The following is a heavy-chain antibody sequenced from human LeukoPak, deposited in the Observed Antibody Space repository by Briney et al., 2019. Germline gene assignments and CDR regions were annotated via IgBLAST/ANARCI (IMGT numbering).Heavy chain of an antibody. Sequence: GGSLRLSCAASGFTFSDYYMSWIRQAPGKGLEWVSYISSSSSYTNYADSVKGRFTISRGNAKNSLYLQMNSLRAEDTAVYYCARDLDCSSTSCYTYFYYYGMDVWGQGTTVTVSS. CDR2: ISSSSSYT. V-gene: IGHV3-11*05. J-gene: IGHJ6*02. CDR1: GFTFSDYY. D-gene: IGHD2-2*02. CDR3: ARDLDCSSTSCYTYFYYYGMDV.